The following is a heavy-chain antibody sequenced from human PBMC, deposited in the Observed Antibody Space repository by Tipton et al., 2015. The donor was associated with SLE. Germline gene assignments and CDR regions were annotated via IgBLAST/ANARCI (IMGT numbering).Heavy chain of an antibody. J-gene: IGHJ3*02. CDR2: IYYSGST. D-gene: IGHD1-14*01. V-gene: IGHV4-59*01. CDR3: ARELTDDAFDI. Sequence: TLSLTCVVYGGSFSGYYWSWIRQPPGKGLEWIGYIYYSGSTNYNPSLKSRVTISVDTSKNQFSLKLSSVTAADTAVYYCARELTDDAFDIWGQGTMVTVSS. CDR1: GGSFSGYY.